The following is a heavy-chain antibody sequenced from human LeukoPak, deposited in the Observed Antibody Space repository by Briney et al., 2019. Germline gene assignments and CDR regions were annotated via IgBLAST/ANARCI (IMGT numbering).Heavy chain of an antibody. Sequence: GGSLRLSCAASGFTFSSYAMSWVRQAPGKGLEWVSAISGSGGSTYYADSVKGRFTISRDNSKNTLYLQMNSLRVEDTAVYYCAKASSGYYYFDYWGQGTLVTVSS. CDR1: GFTFSSYA. J-gene: IGHJ4*02. D-gene: IGHD3-22*01. CDR3: AKASSGYYYFDY. CDR2: ISGSGGST. V-gene: IGHV3-23*01.